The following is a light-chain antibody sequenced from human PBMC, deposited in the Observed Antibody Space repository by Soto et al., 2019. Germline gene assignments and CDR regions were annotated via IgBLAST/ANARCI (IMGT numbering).Light chain of an antibody. J-gene: IGKJ4*02. Sequence: DNKVSELASTLSGKVADRVTITWRASPTISSWLAWYQQKPGRAPKLLMYKASTLKSGVPSRFSGSGSGTEITLTIISRQPDDFVPYYRRHYTYYVNAFCGGTNVDIK. CDR2: KAS. V-gene: IGKV1-5*03. CDR1: PTISSW. CDR3: RHYTYYVNA.